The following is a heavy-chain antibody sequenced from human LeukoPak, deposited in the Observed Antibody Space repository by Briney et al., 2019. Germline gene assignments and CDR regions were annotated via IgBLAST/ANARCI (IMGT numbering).Heavy chain of an antibody. V-gene: IGHV4-34*01. CDR3: ARVEGYYYYYYMDV. D-gene: IGHD3-3*01. Sequence: SETLSLTCAVYGGSFSGYHWSWIRQPPGKGLEWIGEINHSGSTNYNPSLKSRVTISVDTSKNRFSLKLSSVTAADTAVYYCARVEGYYYYYYMDVWGKGTTVTVSS. CDR1: GGSFSGYH. CDR2: INHSGST. J-gene: IGHJ6*03.